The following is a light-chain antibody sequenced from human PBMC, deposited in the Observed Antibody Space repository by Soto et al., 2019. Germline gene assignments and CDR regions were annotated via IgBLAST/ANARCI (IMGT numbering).Light chain of an antibody. CDR1: QSVSSSY. CDR3: QQYGSSPET. J-gene: IGKJ1*01. Sequence: DIVLTQSPGTLSLSPGERATLCCRASQSVSSSYLAWYQQKPGQGPRLXIYGASSRATGIPDRFSGSGSGTDLTLTISRLEPEDCEVYDGQQYGSSPETFGQGTKVDIK. CDR2: GAS. V-gene: IGKV3-20*01.